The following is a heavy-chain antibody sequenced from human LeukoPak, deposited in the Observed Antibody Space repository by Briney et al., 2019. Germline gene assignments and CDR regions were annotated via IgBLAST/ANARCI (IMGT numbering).Heavy chain of an antibody. CDR2: INPNSGDT. V-gene: IGHV1-2*06. J-gene: IGHJ4*02. CDR1: GYTFTGYH. Sequence: ASVKVSCKASGYTFTGYHMHWVRQAPGQGLEWMGRINPNSGDTNSAQKFHGRVAMTRDTSISTAFMELTRLRSDDTAVYYCARDYCSSTSCLFDYWGQGTLGTVSS. D-gene: IGHD2-2*01. CDR3: ARDYCSSTSCLFDY.